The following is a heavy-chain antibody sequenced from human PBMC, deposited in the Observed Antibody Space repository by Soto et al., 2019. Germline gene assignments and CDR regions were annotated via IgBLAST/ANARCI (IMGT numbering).Heavy chain of an antibody. CDR2: ISVYNGNT. J-gene: IGHJ4*02. D-gene: IGHD3-22*01. CDR1: GYSFVTSG. CDR3: ARAGQYYDASGYAD. Sequence: QVKLVQSGTEVKKPGASIKVSCKAPGYSFVTSGMTWVRQAPGQGLEWMGWISVYNGNTNYDQKLQDRVTMTTDTSTNTAYLEVRNLRSDDTAVYYCARAGQYYDASGYADWGQGTLVTVSS. V-gene: IGHV1-18*01.